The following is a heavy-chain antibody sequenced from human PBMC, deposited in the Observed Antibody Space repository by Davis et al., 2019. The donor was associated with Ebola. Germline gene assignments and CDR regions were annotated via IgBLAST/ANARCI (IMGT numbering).Heavy chain of an antibody. V-gene: IGHV1-18*01. J-gene: IGHJ4*02. Sequence: ASVKVSCKASGYTFTSYGISWVRQAPGQGLEWMGWISAYNGNTNYAQKFQGRVTITADKSTSTAYMELSSLRSEDTAVYYCARGLVSTLVILDYWGQGTLVTVSS. D-gene: IGHD5/OR15-5a*01. CDR3: ARGLVSTLVILDY. CDR1: GYTFTSYG. CDR2: ISAYNGNT.